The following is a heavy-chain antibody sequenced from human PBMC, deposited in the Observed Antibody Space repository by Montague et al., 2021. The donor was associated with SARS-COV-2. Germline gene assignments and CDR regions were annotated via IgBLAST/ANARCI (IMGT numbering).Heavy chain of an antibody. CDR2: IYWDDDK. Sequence: PALVKPTQTLTLTCTFSGFSLSTTGVGVGWIRQPPGKALEWLALIYWDDDKRCSPSLKSRLTITKDTSKNQVVLTMTNMDPVDTATYCCAHRIARHYDTSAYLWCPFDFWGQGTLVTASS. V-gene: IGHV2-5*02. J-gene: IGHJ4*02. CDR1: GFSLSTTGVG. CDR3: AHRIARHYDTSAYLWCPFDF. D-gene: IGHD3-22*01.